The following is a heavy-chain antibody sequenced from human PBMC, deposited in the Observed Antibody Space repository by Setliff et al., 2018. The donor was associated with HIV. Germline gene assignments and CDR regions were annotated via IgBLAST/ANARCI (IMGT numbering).Heavy chain of an antibody. D-gene: IGHD6-19*01. Sequence: SETLSLTCAVSGYSISSGFYWGWIRQPPGKGLEWIGSIYHSGSTYYSPSLKSRVSFSVAPSKNQLSLKLRSVTAADTAVYYCAREERGWSNRGAFDVWGQGTLVTVSS. CDR3: AREERGWSNRGAFDV. CDR1: GYSISSGFY. CDR2: IYHSGST. V-gene: IGHV4-38-2*02. J-gene: IGHJ3*01.